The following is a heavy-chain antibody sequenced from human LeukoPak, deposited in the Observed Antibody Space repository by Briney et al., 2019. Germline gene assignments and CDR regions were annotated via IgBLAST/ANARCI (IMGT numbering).Heavy chain of an antibody. CDR3: TTSSQYYDFWSGYYDAFDI. CDR1: GFTFSNAW. V-gene: IGHV3-15*01. Sequence: GGSLRLSCAASGFTFSNAWMSWVRQAPGKGLEWVGRIKSKTDGGTTDYAAPVKGRFTISRDGSKNTLYLQMNSLKTEDTAVYYCTTSSQYYDFWSGYYDAFDIWGQGTMVTVSS. J-gene: IGHJ3*02. CDR2: IKSKTDGGTT. D-gene: IGHD3-3*01.